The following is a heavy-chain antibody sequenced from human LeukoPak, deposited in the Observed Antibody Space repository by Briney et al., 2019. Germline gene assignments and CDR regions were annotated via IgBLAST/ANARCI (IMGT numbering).Heavy chain of an antibody. Sequence: GASVKVSCKASGGTFSSYAISWVRQAPGQGPEWMGRLNPNTGHAVYAFKFQGRVTITRDTSSSTAYMEVTRLTSDDTALYYCAKDRDGADRIILWGQGTLVTVSS. CDR1: GGTFSSYA. D-gene: IGHD5-24*01. J-gene: IGHJ4*02. CDR2: LNPNTGHA. V-gene: IGHV1-2*06. CDR3: AKDRDGADRIIL.